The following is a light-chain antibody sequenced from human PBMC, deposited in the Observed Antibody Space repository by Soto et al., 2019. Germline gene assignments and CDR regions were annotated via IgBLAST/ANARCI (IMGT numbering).Light chain of an antibody. CDR1: ESVGSG. CDR2: GAS. Sequence: TVMTQSPATLSVSPGERATLSCRASESVGSGLAWYQQKPGQAPRLLIYGASSRATGIPDRFTGSGSGTDFTLTISRLEPEDFAVFYCHQYGSSPQTFGQGTKVDIK. J-gene: IGKJ1*01. V-gene: IGKV3-20*01. CDR3: HQYGSSPQT.